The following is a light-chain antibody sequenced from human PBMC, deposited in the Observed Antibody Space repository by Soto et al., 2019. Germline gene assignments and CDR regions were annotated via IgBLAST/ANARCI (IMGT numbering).Light chain of an antibody. CDR1: QNIKKY. CDR2: AAS. Sequence: DIQMTQSPSSLSAPVGDRVTITCRASQNIKKYLNWYRQKPGKAPKLLIYAASSLQSGVPSRFSGSGSETEFTLSISSLQPEDFATYFCQQIYSAPLTFGGGTKVDIK. CDR3: QQIYSAPLT. V-gene: IGKV1-39*01. J-gene: IGKJ4*01.